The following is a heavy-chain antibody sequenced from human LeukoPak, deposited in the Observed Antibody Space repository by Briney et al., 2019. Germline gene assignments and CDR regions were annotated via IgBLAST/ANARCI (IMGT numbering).Heavy chain of an antibody. J-gene: IGHJ3*02. CDR1: GFSFSIYW. CDR2: EDGSEK. Sequence: GGSLRLSCAASGFSFSIYWMSWVRQAPGKGLQWVKEDGSEKYYVDSVKGRFTISRDNAKNSLYLQMNSLRAEDTAVYYCARARGYGGNNDAFDIWGQGTMVTVSS. D-gene: IGHD4-23*01. V-gene: IGHV3-7*01. CDR3: ARARGYGGNNDAFDI.